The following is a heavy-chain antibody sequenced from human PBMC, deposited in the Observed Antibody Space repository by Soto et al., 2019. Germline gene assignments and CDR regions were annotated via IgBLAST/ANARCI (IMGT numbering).Heavy chain of an antibody. D-gene: IGHD3-16*02. J-gene: IGHJ6*03. V-gene: IGHV4-39*01. CDR1: GGSISSSSYY. CDR3: ARHPKYDYIWGSYRYAPYYYYYMDV. Sequence: QLQLQESGPGLVKPSETLSLTCTVSGGSISSSSYYWGWIRQPPGKGLEWIGCIYYSGSTYYNPSLKSPVTISVDTSKNQFSLKLSSVTAADTAVYYCARHPKYDYIWGSYRYAPYYYYYMDVWGKGTTVTVSS. CDR2: IYYSGST.